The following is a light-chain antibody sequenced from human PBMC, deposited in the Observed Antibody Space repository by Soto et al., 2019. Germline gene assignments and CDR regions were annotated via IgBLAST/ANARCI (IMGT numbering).Light chain of an antibody. CDR1: QSISTY. CDR3: QQSYSTPPGK. V-gene: IGKV1-39*01. CDR2: ATS. J-gene: IGKJ1*01. Sequence: DIQMTQSPSSLCASVGEGVSVTCRASQSISTYLIWYQQKPGKAPKLLIYATSSLQSGVPSRFSGSGSGTDFTLTIRSLQPEDFATYYCQQSYSTPPGKFGQGTKVDIK.